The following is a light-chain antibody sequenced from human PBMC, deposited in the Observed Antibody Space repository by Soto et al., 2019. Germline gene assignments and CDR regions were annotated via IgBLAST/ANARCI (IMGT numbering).Light chain of an antibody. Sequence: QSVLTQPPSASGSPGQSVAISCTGTSSDVGGYNYVSWYQQHPGKAPKLMIYEVNKRPSGVPDRFSGSKSGNTASLTVSGLQADDEAYYYCSSYAGSSNVFGTGTKLTVL. CDR2: EVN. CDR1: SSDVGGYNY. J-gene: IGLJ1*01. V-gene: IGLV2-8*01. CDR3: SSYAGSSNV.